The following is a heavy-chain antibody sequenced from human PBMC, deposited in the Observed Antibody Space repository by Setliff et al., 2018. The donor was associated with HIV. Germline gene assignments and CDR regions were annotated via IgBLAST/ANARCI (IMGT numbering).Heavy chain of an antibody. V-gene: IGHV1-18*01. CDR1: GYTFTNYG. CDR3: ARDSRSSIAPYNFDY. J-gene: IGHJ4*02. D-gene: IGHD6-6*01. Sequence: ASVKVSCKASGYTFTNYGISWVRQAPGQGLEWMGWISGYNGNTNYAQKFQGRVTMTTDTSTRTAYMELRSLRSDDTAVYSCARDSRSSIAPYNFDYWGQGTVVTVSS. CDR2: ISGYNGNT.